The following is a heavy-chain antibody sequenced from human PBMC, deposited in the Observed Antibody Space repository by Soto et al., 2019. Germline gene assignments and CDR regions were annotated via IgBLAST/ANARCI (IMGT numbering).Heavy chain of an antibody. CDR3: ARGERITMVRGVSYMDV. V-gene: IGHV4-39*01. CDR1: GGSISSSSYY. J-gene: IGHJ6*03. CDR2: IYYSGST. D-gene: IGHD3-10*01. Sequence: LSLTCTVSGGSISSSSYYWGWIRQPPGKGLEWIGSIYYSGSTYYNPSLKSRVTISVDTSKNQFSLKLSSVTAADTAVYYCARGERITMVRGVSYMDVWGKGTTVTVSS.